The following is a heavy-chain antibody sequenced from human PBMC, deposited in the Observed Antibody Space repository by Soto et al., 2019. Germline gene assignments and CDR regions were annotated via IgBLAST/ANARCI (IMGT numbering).Heavy chain of an antibody. CDR2: ISAYNGNT. Sequence: ASVKVSCKASGYTFTSYGISWVRQAPGQGLEWMGWISAYNGNTNYAQKLQGRVTMTTDTSTSTAYMELRSLRSDDTAVYYCARDRRRIAVARNLFDPCGQGTLVTVSS. J-gene: IGHJ5*02. CDR3: ARDRRRIAVARNLFDP. CDR1: GYTFTSYG. V-gene: IGHV1-18*01. D-gene: IGHD6-19*01.